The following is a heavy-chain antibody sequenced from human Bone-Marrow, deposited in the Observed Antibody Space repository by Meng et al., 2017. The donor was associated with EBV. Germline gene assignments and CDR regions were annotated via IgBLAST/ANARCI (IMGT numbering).Heavy chain of an antibody. CDR3: ASESGRGFTPDY. Sequence: QGQWVEAGAEGKKPVSSVTVSCRTSGGTFRSDAVSWVRQAPGQGLEWMGGLIPMSDAPHYAQKFQGRVTMTADESTSTHYMDLTGLRSDDTAVYYCASESGRGFTPDYWGQGTLVTVSS. CDR1: GGTFRSDA. J-gene: IGHJ4*02. CDR2: LIPMSDAP. D-gene: IGHD3-10*01. V-gene: IGHV1-69*01.